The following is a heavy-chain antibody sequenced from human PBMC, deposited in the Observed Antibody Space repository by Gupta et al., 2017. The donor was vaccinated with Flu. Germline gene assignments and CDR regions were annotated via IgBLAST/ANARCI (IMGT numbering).Heavy chain of an antibody. Sequence: EVQLLESGGGLVQPGGSLRLSCAASRFTFSRCAMRWVRQAPGKGREWVSAIRGSGDSTYYADSGKGRFTISRDNSKNTLYLQMNSLRAEDTAVYYCAKDQYGGNSGVLDYWGQGTLVTVSS. D-gene: IGHD2-21*02. CDR1: RFTFSRCA. CDR3: AKDQYGGNSGVLDY. J-gene: IGHJ4*02. CDR2: IRGSGDST. V-gene: IGHV3-23*01.